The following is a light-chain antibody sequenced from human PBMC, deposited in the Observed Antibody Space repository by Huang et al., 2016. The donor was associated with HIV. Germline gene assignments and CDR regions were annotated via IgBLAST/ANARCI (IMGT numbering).Light chain of an antibody. J-gene: IGKJ1*01. Sequence: ILMTQSPATLSVSPGERATLSCRASQSVSSNLAWYQQKPGQAPRLRIYGTSTRATGIPARFSGSGSGTEFTLTISSLQSEDFAVYYCQQYNNWPPVTFGQGTKVEIK. CDR2: GTS. V-gene: IGKV3-15*01. CDR1: QSVSSN. CDR3: QQYNNWPPVT.